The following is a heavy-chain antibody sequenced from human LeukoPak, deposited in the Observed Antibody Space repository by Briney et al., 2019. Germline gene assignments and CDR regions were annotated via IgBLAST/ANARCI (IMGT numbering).Heavy chain of an antibody. CDR2: ISGSGGST. J-gene: IGHJ6*03. Sequence: PGGSLRLSCAASEFTFSSYAMNWVRQAPGKGLEWVSAISGSGGSTYYADSVKGRLTISRDNSNNTLYLQMNSLRAEDTAVYYCAKEPGDYSTSFVSYYYYYMDVWGKGTTVTVSS. CDR1: EFTFSSYA. CDR3: AKEPGDYSTSFVSYYYYYMDV. D-gene: IGHD6-6*01. V-gene: IGHV3-23*01.